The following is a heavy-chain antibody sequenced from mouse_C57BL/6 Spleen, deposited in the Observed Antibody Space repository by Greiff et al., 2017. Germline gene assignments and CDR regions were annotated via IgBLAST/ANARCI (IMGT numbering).Heavy chain of an antibody. Sequence: QVQLKQSGPELVKPGASVKISCKASGYAFSSSWMHWVKQRPGKGLEWIGRIYPGDGDTNYNGKFKGKATLTADKSSSTAYMQLSSLTSEDSAVYFCARPLVTTLYYYAMDYWGQGTSVTVSS. D-gene: IGHD2-3*01. V-gene: IGHV1-82*01. CDR1: GYAFSSSW. CDR3: ARPLVTTLYYYAMDY. CDR2: IYPGDGDT. J-gene: IGHJ4*01.